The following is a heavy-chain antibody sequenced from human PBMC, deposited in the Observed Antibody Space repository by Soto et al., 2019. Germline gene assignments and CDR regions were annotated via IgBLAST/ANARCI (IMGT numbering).Heavy chain of an antibody. J-gene: IGHJ4*02. CDR2: IKSKVDGETT. CDR1: GFTFSGAW. Sequence: EVQLVESGGGLVKPGGSLRLSCSASGFTFSGAWMSWVRQAPGRGLEWVALIKSKVDGETTHYSAPVQGRFSISRDDLKNTVYLQVNSLKTEDTAVYCCAADSPARGGGEFDYGGQGALVTVSS. V-gene: IGHV3-15*01. CDR3: AADSPARGGGEFDY. D-gene: IGHD3-16*01.